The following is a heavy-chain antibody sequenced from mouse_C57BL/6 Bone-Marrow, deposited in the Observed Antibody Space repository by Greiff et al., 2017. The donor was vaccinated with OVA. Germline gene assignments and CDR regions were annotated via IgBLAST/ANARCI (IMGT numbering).Heavy chain of an antibody. J-gene: IGHJ2*01. Sequence: EVKLMESGAELVRPGASVKLSCTASGFNIKDYYMHWVKQRPEQGLEWIGRIDPEDGDTEYAPKFQGKATMTADTSSNTAYLQLSSLTSEDTAVYYCTPYLDGYYYFDYWGQGTTLTGSS. CDR1: GFNIKDYY. CDR3: TPYLDGYYYFDY. V-gene: IGHV14-1*01. D-gene: IGHD2-3*01. CDR2: IDPEDGDT.